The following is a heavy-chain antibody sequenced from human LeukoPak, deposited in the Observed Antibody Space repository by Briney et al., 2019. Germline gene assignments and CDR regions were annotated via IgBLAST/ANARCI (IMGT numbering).Heavy chain of an antibody. D-gene: IGHD1-26*01. CDR2: ISYDGSNK. J-gene: IGHJ4*02. CDR1: GFTFSSYG. CDR3: AKDLSGSYPEGDY. V-gene: IGHV3-30*18. Sequence: GGSLRLSCAASGFTFSSYGMHWVRQAPGKGLEWVAVISYDGSNKYYADSVKGRFTISRDNSKNTLYLQMNSLRAEDTAVYYCAKDLSGSYPEGDYWGQGTLVTVSS.